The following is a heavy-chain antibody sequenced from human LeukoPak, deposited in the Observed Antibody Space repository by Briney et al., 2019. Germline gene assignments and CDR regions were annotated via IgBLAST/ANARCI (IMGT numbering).Heavy chain of an antibody. D-gene: IGHD4-17*01. Sequence: GGSLRLSCAASGFTFSSYAMSWVRQAPGKGLEWVSAISGSGGSTYYADSVKGRFTISRGNSKNTLYLQMNSLRAEDTAVYYCAKSLRLRPLWGMDVWGQGTTVTVSS. CDR1: GFTFSSYA. V-gene: IGHV3-23*01. J-gene: IGHJ6*02. CDR2: ISGSGGST. CDR3: AKSLRLRPLWGMDV.